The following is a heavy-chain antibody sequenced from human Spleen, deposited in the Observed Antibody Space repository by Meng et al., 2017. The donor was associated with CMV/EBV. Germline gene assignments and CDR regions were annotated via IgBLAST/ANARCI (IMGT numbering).Heavy chain of an antibody. CDR3: ATSPYDFWSGYYSEGY. V-gene: IGHV4-34*01. J-gene: IGHJ4*02. Sequence: SETLSLTCTVSGDSVSSHYWNWIRQPPGKGLEWIGEINHSGSTNYNPSLKSRVTISVDTSKNQFSLKLSSVTAADTAVYYCATSPYDFWSGYYSEGYWGQGTLVTVSS. CDR1: GDSVSSHY. CDR2: INHSGST. D-gene: IGHD3-3*01.